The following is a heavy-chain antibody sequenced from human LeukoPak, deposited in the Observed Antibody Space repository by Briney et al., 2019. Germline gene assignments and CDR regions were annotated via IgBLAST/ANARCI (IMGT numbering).Heavy chain of an antibody. J-gene: IGHJ4*02. CDR3: ARTYYDFWSGYLDY. V-gene: IGHV4-30-4*08. CDR2: IYYSGST. Sequence: SQTLSLTCTVSGGSISSGDCYWSRIRQPPGKGLEWIGYIYYSGSTYYDPSLKSRVTISVDTSKNQFSLKLSSVTAADTAVYYCARTYYDFWSGYLDYWGQGTLVTVSS. CDR1: GGSISSGDCY. D-gene: IGHD3-3*01.